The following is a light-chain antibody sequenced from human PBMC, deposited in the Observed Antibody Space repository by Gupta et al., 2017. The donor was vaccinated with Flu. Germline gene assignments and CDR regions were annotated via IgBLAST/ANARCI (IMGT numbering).Light chain of an antibody. CDR1: SSNIGNNY. CDR3: GTWDLSLSAGV. J-gene: IGLJ3*02. V-gene: IGLV1-51*01. CDR2: END. Sequence: SSNIGNNYISWYQKLPEAAPKLLIYENDKRPSRIPDRFSASKSGTSATLGITGLQPGDEADYYCGTWDLSLSAGVFGGGTTLTVL.